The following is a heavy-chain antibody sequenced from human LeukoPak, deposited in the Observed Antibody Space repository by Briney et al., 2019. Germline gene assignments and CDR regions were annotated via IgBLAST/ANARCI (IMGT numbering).Heavy chain of an antibody. V-gene: IGHV1-8*03. Sequence: ASVKVSCKTSGYTFTRNDINWVRQATGQGLEWMGWMNPDSGNSGYAQKFQGRVTITRDNSISTAYMELNSLTSEDTAVYYCARAISDSTGYYAYYFDSWGQGTLVTVSS. D-gene: IGHD3-22*01. CDR2: MNPDSGNS. CDR3: ARAISDSTGYYAYYFDS. CDR1: GYTFTRND. J-gene: IGHJ4*02.